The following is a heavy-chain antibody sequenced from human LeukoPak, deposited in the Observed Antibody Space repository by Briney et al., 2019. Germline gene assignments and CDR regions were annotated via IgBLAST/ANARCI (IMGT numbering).Heavy chain of an antibody. J-gene: IGHJ6*02. V-gene: IGHV1-69*13. CDR2: IIPIFGTA. CDR3: ARDRIVGAPDV. CDR1: GGTFSSYA. Sequence: GASVTVSCTASGGTFSSYAISWVRQAPGQGIEWMGGIIPIFGTANYAQKFQGRVTITADESTSTAYMELSSLRSEDTAVYYCARDRIVGAPDVWGQGTTVTVSS. D-gene: IGHD1-26*01.